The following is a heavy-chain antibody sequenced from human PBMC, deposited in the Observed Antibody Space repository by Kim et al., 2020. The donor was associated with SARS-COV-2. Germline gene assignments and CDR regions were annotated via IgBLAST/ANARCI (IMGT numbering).Heavy chain of an antibody. J-gene: IGHJ2*01. D-gene: IGHD3-10*01. CDR3: ARGSGSTRPWYFDL. Sequence: GGSLRLSCAASGFTFSSYDMHWVRQATGKGLEWVSAIGTAGDPYYPGSVKGRFTISRENAKNSLYLQMNSLRAGDTAVYYCARGSGSTRPWYFDLWGRGTLVTVSS. V-gene: IGHV3-13*05. CDR2: IGTAGDP. CDR1: GFTFSSYD.